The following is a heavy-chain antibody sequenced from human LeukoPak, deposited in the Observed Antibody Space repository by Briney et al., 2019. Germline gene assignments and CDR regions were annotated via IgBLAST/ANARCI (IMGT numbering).Heavy chain of an antibody. D-gene: IGHD6-13*01. CDR1: GFTFSSYA. CDR2: IKHDGSEKQDGSEK. V-gene: IGHV3-7*01. CDR3: VRDLSLHIYSSPIKSHYMDV. J-gene: IGHJ6*03. Sequence: GGSLRLSCAASGFTFSSYAMHWVRQAPGKGLEWVANIKHDGSEKQDGSEKNYADSVKGRFTISRDNTKNSLFLQMNSLRAEDTAVYYCVRDLSLHIYSSPIKSHYMDVWGQGTTVTVSS.